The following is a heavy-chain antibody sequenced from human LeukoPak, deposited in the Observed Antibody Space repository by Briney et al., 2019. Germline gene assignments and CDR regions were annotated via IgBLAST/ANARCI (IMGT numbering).Heavy chain of an antibody. CDR1: GFTFSDYY. CDR3: ARGETMVRGVYNY. CDR2: ISSSGSTI. D-gene: IGHD3-10*01. J-gene: IGHJ4*02. Sequence: GSLRLSCAASGFTFSDYYMSWIRQAPGGGLEWGSYISSSGSTIYYADSVKGRFTISRDNAKNSLYLQMNSLRAEDTAVYYCARGETMVRGVYNYWGQGTLVTVSS. V-gene: IGHV3-11*01.